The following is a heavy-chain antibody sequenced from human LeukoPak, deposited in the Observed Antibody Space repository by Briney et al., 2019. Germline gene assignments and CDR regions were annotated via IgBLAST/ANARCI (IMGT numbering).Heavy chain of an antibody. CDR1: GFTFSDYY. CDR2: MSGSGSTV. D-gene: IGHD2-21*01. CDR3: ARGACVTCPRDY. J-gene: IGHJ4*02. V-gene: IGHV3-11*01. Sequence: GGSLRLSCAASGFTFSDYYMSWIRQAPGKGREWVSYMSGSGSTVYYADSVRGRFTVSRDNAKNSLYLQMNSLRAEDTAVYYCARGACVTCPRDYWGQGTLVTVSS.